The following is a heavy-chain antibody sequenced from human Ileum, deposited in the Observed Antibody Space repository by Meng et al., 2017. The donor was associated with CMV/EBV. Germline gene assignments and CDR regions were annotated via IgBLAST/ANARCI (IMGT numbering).Heavy chain of an antibody. J-gene: IGHJ4*02. D-gene: IGHD6-13*01. CDR1: GYSISSGYY. V-gene: IGHV4-38-2*02. CDR2: IYHSGST. CDR3: TRLYTPADGRNYYFDY. Sequence: SETLSLTCTVSGYSISSGYYWGWIRQPPGKGLEWIGSIYHSGSTYYNPSLKSRLTISVDTSKNQFPLKLTSVTAADTAVYYCTRLYTPADGRNYYFDYWGQGTLVTVSS.